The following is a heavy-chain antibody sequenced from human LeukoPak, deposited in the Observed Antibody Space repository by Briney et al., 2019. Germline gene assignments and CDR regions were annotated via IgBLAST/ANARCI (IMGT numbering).Heavy chain of an antibody. V-gene: IGHV3-48*02. CDR3: VRDPEALDY. CDR1: GFTFSTYS. CDR2: IRGSGSPI. J-gene: IGHJ4*02. Sequence: GGSLRLSCAASGFTFSTYSMNWVRQAPGKGLEWVSYIRGSGSPIYYADSVKGRFTISRDNAKNSLYLQMNSLRDEDTAGYYCVRDPEALDYWGQGTPVTVSS.